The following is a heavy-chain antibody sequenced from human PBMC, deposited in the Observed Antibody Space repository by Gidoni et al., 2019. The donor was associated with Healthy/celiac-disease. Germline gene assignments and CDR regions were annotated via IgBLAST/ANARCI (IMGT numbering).Heavy chain of an antibody. CDR2: ISGSGGST. CDR1: GFTFSSYA. D-gene: IGHD6-19*01. J-gene: IGHJ4*02. V-gene: IGHV3-23*01. CDR3: AKDLVRSWVAVNPFRSSLGPFDY. Sequence: EVQLLASGVGLVQPGRSLILSCASSGFTFSSYAMSWVRQAPGQVLQWVSAISGSGGSTYYADSVKGRFTISRDNSKNTLYLKMNSLRAEDTAVYYWAKDLVRSWVAVNPFRSSLGPFDYWGQGTLVTVSS.